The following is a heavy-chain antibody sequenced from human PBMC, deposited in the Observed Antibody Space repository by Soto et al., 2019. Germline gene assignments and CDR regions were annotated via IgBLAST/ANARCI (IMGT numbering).Heavy chain of an antibody. V-gene: IGHV3-23*01. J-gene: IGHJ6*02. D-gene: IGHD2-15*01. Sequence: EVQLLDSGGGLVQPGGSLRLSCAASGFTFSSYAMSWVRQAPGKGLEWVSGISAGGGSTYYADSVKGRFTISRDNSKNTLYLQMNSLRAEDTAVYYCARGALWYYYYAMDVWCQGTTVTVSS. CDR2: ISAGGGST. CDR1: GFTFSSYA. CDR3: ARGALWYYYYAMDV.